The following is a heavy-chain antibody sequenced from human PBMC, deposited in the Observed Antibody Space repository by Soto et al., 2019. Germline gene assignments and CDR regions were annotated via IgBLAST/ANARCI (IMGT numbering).Heavy chain of an antibody. D-gene: IGHD5-12*01. CDR1: GGSISSSSYY. CDR2: IYYSGRT. J-gene: IGHJ5*02. V-gene: IGHV4-39*01. Sequence: SETLSLTCTVSGGSISSSSYYWGWIRQPPGKGLEWIGSIYYSGRTYYNPSLQSRVTISVDTSKNQFSLKLSSVTAADTAVYYCASSYSGYDSFQLNWFDPWGQGTLVTVSS. CDR3: ASSYSGYDSFQLNWFDP.